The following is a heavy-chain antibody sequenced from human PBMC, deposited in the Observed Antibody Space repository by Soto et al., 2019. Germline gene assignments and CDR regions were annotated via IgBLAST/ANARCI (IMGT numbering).Heavy chain of an antibody. CDR2: ISGRGDDT. Sequence: EVQLLESGGDLVQPGGSLRLSCAASGFTFSSYAMSWVRQAPGKGLEWVSNISGRGDDTYYTDSVKGRFTSSRDNAKNKLYVHMNSLRAEDTAVYYCARAQPTYSSSYFDYWGQGTLVTVSS. CDR1: GFTFSSYA. J-gene: IGHJ4*02. D-gene: IGHD3-22*01. V-gene: IGHV3-23*01. CDR3: ARAQPTYSSSYFDY.